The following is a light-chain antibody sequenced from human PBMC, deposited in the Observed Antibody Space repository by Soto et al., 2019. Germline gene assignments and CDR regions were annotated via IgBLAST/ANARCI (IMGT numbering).Light chain of an antibody. CDR3: QQSYTTPQSWT. CDR1: QSISTF. V-gene: IGKV1-39*01. Sequence: DIQMTQSPSSLSASVGDRVTITCRASQSISTFLNWYQQKPGKAPKLLIYAASTLQSGVPSGFSGSGSGTDFALTISSLQPEDFVTYFCQQSYTTPQSWTFGQGTKVEIK. J-gene: IGKJ1*01. CDR2: AAS.